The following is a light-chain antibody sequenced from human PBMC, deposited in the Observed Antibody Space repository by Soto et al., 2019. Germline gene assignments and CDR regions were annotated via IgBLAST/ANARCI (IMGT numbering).Light chain of an antibody. CDR1: SSDIGNYNY. J-gene: IGLJ1*01. Sequence: QSVLTQPPSASGSPGQTVTISCTGTSSDIGNYNYVSWYQQEPGKPPKLIIFEVSERPSGVPDRFSGSKSGNTASLTVSGLQAEDEADYYCTSSAGSNYVFGTGTKVTVL. CDR2: EVS. V-gene: IGLV2-8*01. CDR3: TSSAGSNYV.